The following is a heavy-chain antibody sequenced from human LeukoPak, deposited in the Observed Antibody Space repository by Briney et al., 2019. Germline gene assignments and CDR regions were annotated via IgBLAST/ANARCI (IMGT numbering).Heavy chain of an antibody. CDR1: GFTFDDYG. CDR2: INWNGGST. V-gene: IGHV3-20*04. J-gene: IGHJ4*02. CDR3: ARETDGYNYHPIDY. Sequence: PGGSLRLSCAASGFTFDDYGMSWVRQAPGKGLEWVSGINWNGGSTGYADSVKGRFTISRDNAKNSLYLQMNSLRAEDTAVYYCARETDGYNYHPIDYWGQGTLVTVSS. D-gene: IGHD5-24*01.